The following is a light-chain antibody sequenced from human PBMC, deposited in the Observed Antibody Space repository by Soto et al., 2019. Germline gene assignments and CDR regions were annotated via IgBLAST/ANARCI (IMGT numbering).Light chain of an antibody. V-gene: IGLV2-14*03. CDR3: SSYTSSSTYV. CDR2: DVS. Sequence: QSVLTQPASVSGSPGQSITISCTGASSDVGGYNYVSWYQHHPGKAPKLLIYDVSSRPSGVSDRFSGSKSGNTASLTISGLQAEDEADYYCSSYTSSSTYVFGTGTKLPS. CDR1: SSDVGGYNY. J-gene: IGLJ1*01.